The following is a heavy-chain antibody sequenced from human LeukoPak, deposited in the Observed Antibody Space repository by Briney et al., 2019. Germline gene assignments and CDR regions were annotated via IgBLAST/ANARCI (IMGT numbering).Heavy chain of an antibody. D-gene: IGHD2-2*01. Sequence: GGSLRPSCAASGFPFSSYSMSWVRQAPGKGLEWVSSITDRGDYTYYADSVKGRFTIYRENSRNTLYLQMNSLRAEDTAIYYCAKGVGSASPYYFDYWGEGTLVTVSS. J-gene: IGHJ4*02. CDR2: ITDRGDYT. CDR1: GFPFSSYS. V-gene: IGHV3-23*01. CDR3: AKGVGSASPYYFDY.